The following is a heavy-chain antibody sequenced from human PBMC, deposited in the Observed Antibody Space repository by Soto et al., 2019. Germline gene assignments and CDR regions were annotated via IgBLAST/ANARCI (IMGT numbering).Heavy chain of an antibody. CDR3: ARERDSSGYYQQYYYGMDV. D-gene: IGHD3-22*01. V-gene: IGHV1-69*01. J-gene: IGHJ6*02. CDR2: IIPIFGTA. Sequence: QVQLVQSGAEVKKPGSSVKVSCKASGGTFSSYAISWVRQAPGQGLEWMGGIIPIFGTANSAQKFQGRVTITADESTGTAYMELSSLRSEDTAVYYCARERDSSGYYQQYYYGMDVWGQGTTVTVSS. CDR1: GGTFSSYA.